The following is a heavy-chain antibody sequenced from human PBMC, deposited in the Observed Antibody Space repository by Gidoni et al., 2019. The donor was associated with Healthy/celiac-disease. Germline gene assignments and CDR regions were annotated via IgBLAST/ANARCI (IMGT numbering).Heavy chain of an antibody. J-gene: IGHJ4*02. CDR2: IIPIFGTA. V-gene: IGHV1-69*01. Sequence: QVQLVQSGAEVKQPGSSVKVSCKASVGTFSSYAISWVRQAPGQGLEWMGGIIPIFGTANYAQKFQGRVTITADESTSTAYMELSSLRSEDTAVYYCAQALSLRGQPVDYWGQGTLVTVSS. D-gene: IGHD4-17*01. CDR1: VGTFSSYA. CDR3: AQALSLRGQPVDY.